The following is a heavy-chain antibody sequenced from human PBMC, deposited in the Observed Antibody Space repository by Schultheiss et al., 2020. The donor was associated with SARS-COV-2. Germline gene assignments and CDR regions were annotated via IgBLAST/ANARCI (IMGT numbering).Heavy chain of an antibody. CDR2: ISSSSSYI. CDR3: ARDGISGTTRFEF. Sequence: GGSLRLSCAASGFTFSSYAMSWVRQAPGKGLEWVSAISSSSSYIYYADSVKGRFTISRDNAKNSLYLQMNSLRAEDTSVYYCARDGISGTTRFEFWGQGTLVTVSS. V-gene: IGHV3-21*01. D-gene: IGHD1-20*01. J-gene: IGHJ4*02. CDR1: GFTFSSYA.